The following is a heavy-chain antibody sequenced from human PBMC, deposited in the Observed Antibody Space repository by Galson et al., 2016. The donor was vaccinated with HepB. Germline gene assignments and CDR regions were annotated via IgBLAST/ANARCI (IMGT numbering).Heavy chain of an antibody. Sequence: SLRLSCAASGFTFYTFTMPWARQSPGKGPECVAAISFDGSNRHYADSVRGRFTISRDNPRNTLYLQMDSLTTEDTAVYYCARGEIGTTLDWGQGALVTVSS. CDR3: ARGEIGTTLD. D-gene: IGHD4-23*01. CDR2: ISFDGSNR. V-gene: IGHV3-30-3*01. CDR1: GFTFYTFT. J-gene: IGHJ4*02.